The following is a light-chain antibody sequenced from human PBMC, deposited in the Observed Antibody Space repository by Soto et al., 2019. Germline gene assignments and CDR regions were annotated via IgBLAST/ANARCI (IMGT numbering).Light chain of an antibody. V-gene: IGKV3-15*01. CDR2: DSS. CDR1: QSVSSN. Sequence: EIVMTQSPATLSVSPGERVTLSCRASQSVSSNLAWYQQKPGQAPRLLIYDSSTRATGFPARFSGSGSGTEFTLTISSLQSEDVAFYSFQQYNNRPYTFGQGTKLEIK. CDR3: QQYNNRPYT. J-gene: IGKJ2*01.